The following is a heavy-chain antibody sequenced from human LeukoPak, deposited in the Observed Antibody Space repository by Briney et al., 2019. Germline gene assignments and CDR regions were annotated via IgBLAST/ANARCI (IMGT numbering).Heavy chain of an antibody. CDR3: AKFKFGGLPAVAGYYFDY. CDR1: GFTFSSYA. CDR2: ISGSGGST. D-gene: IGHD6-19*01. J-gene: IGHJ4*02. Sequence: QSGGSLRLSCAASGFTFSSYAVSWVRQAPGKGLEWVSAISGSGGSTYYADSVKGRFTISRDNSRNTLYLQMNSLRAEDTAVYYCAKFKFGGLPAVAGYYFDYWGQGTLVTVSS. V-gene: IGHV3-23*01.